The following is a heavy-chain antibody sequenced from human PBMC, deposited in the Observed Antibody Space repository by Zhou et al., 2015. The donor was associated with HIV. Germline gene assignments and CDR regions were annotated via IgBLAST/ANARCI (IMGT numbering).Heavy chain of an antibody. Sequence: EVRLVESGGGVVRPGGSLRLSCAVSGFRFDNHGMSWVRQAPGKGLEWVAGITSRGDSTDHGDSVRGRFTISRDNAKNSLFLQMNSLRVEDTAVYYCADPDAFWGHGTLVTVSS. CDR2: ITSRGDST. V-gene: IGHV3-20*04. CDR1: GFRFDNHG. CDR3: ADPDAF. D-gene: IGHD2-2*01. J-gene: IGHJ4*01.